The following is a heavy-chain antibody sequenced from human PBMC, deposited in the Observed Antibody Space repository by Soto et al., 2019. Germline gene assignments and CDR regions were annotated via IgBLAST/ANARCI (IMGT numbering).Heavy chain of an antibody. CDR2: INPSGGST. CDR3: ARGLPPTVVHPSGDYYYYGMDV. Sequence: VSVKVSCKASGYTFXSYGICWARQAPGQGLEWMGIINPSGGSTSYAQKFQGRVTMTRDTSTSTVYMELSSLRSEDTAVYYCARGLPPTVVHPSGDYYYYGMDVWGQGTTVTVSS. CDR1: GYTFXSYG. D-gene: IGHD4-17*01. J-gene: IGHJ6*02. V-gene: IGHV1-46*01.